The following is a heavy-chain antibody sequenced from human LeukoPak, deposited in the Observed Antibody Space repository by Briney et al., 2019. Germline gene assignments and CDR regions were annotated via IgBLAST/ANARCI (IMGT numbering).Heavy chain of an antibody. Sequence: ASVKVSCKASGYTFTGYYMHWVRQAPGQGLEWMGWINPNSGGTNYAQKFQGWVTMTRDTSISTAYMELSRLRSDDTAVYYCARDQAKRVIAAHPSGWFDPWGQGTLVTVSS. D-gene: IGHD6-6*01. V-gene: IGHV1-2*04. CDR3: ARDQAKRVIAAHPSGWFDP. J-gene: IGHJ5*02. CDR1: GYTFTGYY. CDR2: INPNSGGT.